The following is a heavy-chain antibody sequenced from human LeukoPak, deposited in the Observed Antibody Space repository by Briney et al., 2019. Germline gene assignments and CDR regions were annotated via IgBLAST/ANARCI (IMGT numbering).Heavy chain of an antibody. D-gene: IGHD4-17*01. V-gene: IGHV4-59*01. CDR3: ARLRTTLPLGRTFDL. Sequence: SETLSLTCSVSGGSISTYYWNWVRQSPGKGLEWIGNICYTGSTTYNPSLRSRVTISVDTSKNQFSLRLTSVTAADTAVYFCARLRTTLPLGRTFDLWGQGTKVTVSS. CDR1: GGSISTYY. CDR2: ICYTGST. J-gene: IGHJ3*01.